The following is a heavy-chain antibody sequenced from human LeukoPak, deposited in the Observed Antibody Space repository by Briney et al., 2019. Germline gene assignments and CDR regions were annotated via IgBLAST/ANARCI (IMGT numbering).Heavy chain of an antibody. CDR3: AKSVDGGNSPFDY. CDR2: IYYSGNT. D-gene: IGHD4-23*01. CDR1: GYSISSSNW. J-gene: IGHJ4*02. Sequence: PETLSLTCAVSGYSISSSNWWGWIRQPPGKGLEWIGYIYYSGNTHYNPSLKSRVTMSVDTSKNQFSLNLSSVTAVDTAIYYCAKSVDGGNSPFDYWGQGTLVTVSS. V-gene: IGHV4-28*01.